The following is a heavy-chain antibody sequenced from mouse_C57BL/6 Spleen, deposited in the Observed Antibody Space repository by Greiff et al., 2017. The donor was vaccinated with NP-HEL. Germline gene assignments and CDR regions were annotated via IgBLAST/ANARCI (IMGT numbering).Heavy chain of an antibody. J-gene: IGHJ4*01. Sequence: DVQLVESEGGLVQPGSSMKLSCTASGFTFSDYYMAWVRQVPEKGLEWVANINYDGSSTYYLDYLKSRFNISKDNAKNILYLQMSSLKSEDTATYYCAAGCYYAMDYWGQGTSVTVSA. CDR2: INYDGSST. D-gene: IGHD6-1*01. V-gene: IGHV5-16*01. CDR1: GFTFSDYY. CDR3: AAGCYYAMDY.